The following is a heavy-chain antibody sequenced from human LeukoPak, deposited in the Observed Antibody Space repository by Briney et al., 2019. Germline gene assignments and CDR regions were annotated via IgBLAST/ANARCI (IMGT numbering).Heavy chain of an antibody. CDR3: AKDQVNRYSNGLPYYLDY. CDR1: GFTFSSYG. J-gene: IGHJ4*02. D-gene: IGHD6-19*01. CDR2: IPYDGSNK. Sequence: GGSLSLSCAASGFTFSSYGMHWVRQAPGKGLEWVVFIPYDGSNKYYADSVKGRFTISRDNSKNTLYLQKNSLRAEDTAVYYCAKDQVNRYSNGLPYYLDYWGQGTLVTVSS. V-gene: IGHV3-30*02.